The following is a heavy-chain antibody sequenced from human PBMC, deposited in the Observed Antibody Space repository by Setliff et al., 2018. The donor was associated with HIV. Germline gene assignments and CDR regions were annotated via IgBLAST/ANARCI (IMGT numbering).Heavy chain of an antibody. V-gene: IGHV1-2*02. D-gene: IGHD2-15*01. J-gene: IGHJ5*02. CDR3: ATGPNRSGGSCYSNWFDP. Sequence: ASVKVSCKASGYTFTGYYMHWVRQAPGQGLEWMGWINPNSGGTNYAQKLQGRVTMTRDTSISTAYMELSRLRSDDTAVYYCATGPNRSGGSCYSNWFDPWGQGTLVTVSS. CDR2: INPNSGGT. CDR1: GYTFTGYY.